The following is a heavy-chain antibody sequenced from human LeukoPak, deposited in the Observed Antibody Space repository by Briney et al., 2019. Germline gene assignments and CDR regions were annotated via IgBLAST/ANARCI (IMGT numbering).Heavy chain of an antibody. V-gene: IGHV3-48*03. Sequence: GGSLRLSCAASGFSFSSYAMNWVRQAPGKGLEWVSYISSSGSTIYYADSVKGRFTISRDNAKNSLYLQMYSLRAEDTAVYYCAKAPEFGYDYWGQGTLVTVSS. J-gene: IGHJ4*02. CDR1: GFSFSSYA. CDR2: ISSSGSTI. D-gene: IGHD2-2*03. CDR3: AKAPEFGYDY.